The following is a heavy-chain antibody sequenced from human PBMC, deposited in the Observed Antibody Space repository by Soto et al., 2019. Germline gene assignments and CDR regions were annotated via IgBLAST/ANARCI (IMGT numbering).Heavy chain of an antibody. CDR1: GVSFNNNG. J-gene: IGHJ6*02. D-gene: IGHD3-10*01. CDR2: VSPPFRTS. V-gene: IGHV1-69*01. CDR3: ARVLYYGSGSYSPYGMDV. Sequence: QVQLVQSGAEVKKPGSSVTVSCKTSGVSFNNNGIGWVRQAPGHGLEWMGGVSPPFRTSNYARKFQGRISITAYASTGTVNMELSSLTSEDTAQYYCARVLYYGSGSYSPYGMDVWGQGTTVTVSS.